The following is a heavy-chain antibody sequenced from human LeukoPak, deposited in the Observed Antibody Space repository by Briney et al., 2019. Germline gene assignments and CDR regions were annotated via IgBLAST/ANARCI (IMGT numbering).Heavy chain of an antibody. V-gene: IGHV3-23*01. J-gene: IGHJ5*02. Sequence: PGGSLRLSCAASGFTFSSYAMSCVRQAPGKGLEWVSSISGSGGSTYYADSVKGRFTISRDNSKNALYLQMNSLRAEDTAVYYCAKDKAPRTRYGDYRTRGWFDPWGQGTLVTVSS. CDR2: ISGSGGST. CDR3: AKDKAPRTRYGDYRTRGWFDP. D-gene: IGHD4-17*01. CDR1: GFTFSSYA.